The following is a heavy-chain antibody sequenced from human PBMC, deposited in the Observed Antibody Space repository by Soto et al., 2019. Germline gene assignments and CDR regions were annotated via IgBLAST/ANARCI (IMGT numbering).Heavy chain of an antibody. D-gene: IGHD6-6*01. CDR3: ARGRRRASIAARAPFDS. Sequence: SETLSLTCAVYGGSFSGYFWSWIRQPPGKGLEWIGEINHSGSTNYNPSLKSRVTISVDTSKNQFSLKLSSVTAADTAFYYCARGRRRASIAARAPFDSWGQGTLVTVSS. CDR2: INHSGST. V-gene: IGHV4-34*01. CDR1: GGSFSGYF. J-gene: IGHJ4*02.